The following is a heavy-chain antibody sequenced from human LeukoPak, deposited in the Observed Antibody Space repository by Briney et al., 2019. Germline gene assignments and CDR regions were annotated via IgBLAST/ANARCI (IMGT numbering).Heavy chain of an antibody. V-gene: IGHV3-21*04. CDR2: ISSSSSYI. Sequence: PGGSLRLSCAASGFTFSSYSMNWVRQAPGKGLEWVSSISSSSSYIYYADSVKGRFTISRDNAKNSLYLQMNSLRAEDTAVYYCARTAYYYDSSGYDDAFDIWGQGTMVTVSS. CDR1: GFTFSSYS. J-gene: IGHJ3*02. D-gene: IGHD3-22*01. CDR3: ARTAYYYDSSGYDDAFDI.